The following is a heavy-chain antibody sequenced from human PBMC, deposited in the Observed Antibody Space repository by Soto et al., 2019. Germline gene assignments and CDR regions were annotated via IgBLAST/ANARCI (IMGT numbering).Heavy chain of an antibody. CDR1: GFTFDDYG. D-gene: IGHD5-12*01. V-gene: IGHV3-20*04. CDR3: ARDQYSGYDYYYGMDV. J-gene: IGHJ6*02. Sequence: GGSLRLSCAASGFTFDDYGMSWVRQAPGKGLEWVSGINWNGGRTGYADSVKGRFTISRDNAKNSLYLQMNSLRAEDTALYYCARDQYSGYDYYYGMDVWGQGTTVTVSS. CDR2: INWNGGRT.